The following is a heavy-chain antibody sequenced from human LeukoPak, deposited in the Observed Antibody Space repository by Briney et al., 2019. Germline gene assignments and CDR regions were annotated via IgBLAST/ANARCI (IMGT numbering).Heavy chain of an antibody. V-gene: IGHV4-34*01. J-gene: IGHJ3*02. CDR1: GGSFSGYY. CDR2: SNHSGST. CDR3: ARHLGPYAFDI. Sequence: SETLSLTCAVYGGSFSGYYWSWSRQPPGTGLELIGESNHSGSTNYNPSPKSRVTISVDTAKNKFSLKLSSVPAADPAVYYCARHLGPYAFDIWGQGTVVTVSS.